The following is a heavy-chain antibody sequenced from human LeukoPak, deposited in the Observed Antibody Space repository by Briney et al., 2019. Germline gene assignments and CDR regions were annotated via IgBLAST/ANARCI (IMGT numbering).Heavy chain of an antibody. Sequence: PGGSLRLSCAASGFTVSSYYVIWVRQAPGKGLEWVSVIYSGGSTYYADSVKGRFTISRDNSKNTLYLQMNSLRAEDTAVYYCARETYYYDSCYPTRPYYLDDWGQGTLVTVSS. V-gene: IGHV3-66*01. CDR3: ARETYYYDSCYPTRPYYLDD. CDR1: GFTVSSYY. J-gene: IGHJ4*02. D-gene: IGHD3-22*01. CDR2: IYSGGST.